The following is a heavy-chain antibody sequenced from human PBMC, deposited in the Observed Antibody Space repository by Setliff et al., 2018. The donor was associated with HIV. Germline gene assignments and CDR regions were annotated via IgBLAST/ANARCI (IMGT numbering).Heavy chain of an antibody. D-gene: IGHD3-10*01. Sequence: ASVKVSCKASGFTFKHYYIYWVQQAPGKGLKWMGRVDPADGETIYAEQFKGRFTLSRDNSKNTLYLQMDSLRPEDTAIYYCARSRLYNSALDFWGQGTLVTVSS. CDR1: GFTFKHYY. V-gene: IGHV1-69-2*01. CDR3: ARSRLYNSALDF. J-gene: IGHJ4*02. CDR2: VDPADGET.